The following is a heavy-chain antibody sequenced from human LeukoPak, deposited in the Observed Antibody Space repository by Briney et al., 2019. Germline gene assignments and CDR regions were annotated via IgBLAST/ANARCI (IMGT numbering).Heavy chain of an antibody. CDR2: IWYDGSNK. J-gene: IGHJ4*02. CDR3: ASGAAFSGYYRGDYFDY. V-gene: IGHV3-33*01. CDR1: GFTFSSYG. D-gene: IGHD3-3*01. Sequence: GGSLRLSCAASGFTFSSYGMHWVRQAPGKGLEWVAVIWYDGSNKYYADSVKGRFTISRDNSKNTLYLQMNSLRAEDTAVYCCASGAAFSGYYRGDYFDYWGQGTLVTVSS.